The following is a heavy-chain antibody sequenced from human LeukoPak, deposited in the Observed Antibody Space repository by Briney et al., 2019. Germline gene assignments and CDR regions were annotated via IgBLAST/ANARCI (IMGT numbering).Heavy chain of an antibody. CDR3: ARGDYGMDV. CDR1: GFTFSRYA. V-gene: IGHV3-11*06. Sequence: GGSLRLFCAASGFTFSRYAMSWIRQAPGKGLDWVSYISPSSSSTNYADSVKGRFTISRDNAKNSLYLQMNSLRAEDTAVYYCARGDYGMDVWGQGTTVTVSS. CDR2: ISPSSSST. J-gene: IGHJ6*02.